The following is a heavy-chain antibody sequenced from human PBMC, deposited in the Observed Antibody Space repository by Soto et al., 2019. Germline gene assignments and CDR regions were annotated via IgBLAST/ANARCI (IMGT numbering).Heavy chain of an antibody. CDR3: ARDRQSEIVAMLASNGMDV. J-gene: IGHJ6*02. CDR2: IYDRETT. D-gene: IGHD5-12*01. V-gene: IGHV4-30-4*01. CDR1: GGSINSDDSY. Sequence: QVQLQESGPGLVKPSQTLSLTCTVSGGSINSDDSYWSWLRQPPGRGLEWIGYIYDRETTYYNPSLKGRVTISVATSKNKFSLKLNSVTAADTAMYYCARDRQSEIVAMLASNGMDVWGQGTTVIVSS.